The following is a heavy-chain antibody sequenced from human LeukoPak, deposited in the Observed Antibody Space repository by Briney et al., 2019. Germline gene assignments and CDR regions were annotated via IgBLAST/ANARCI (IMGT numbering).Heavy chain of an antibody. CDR3: ARDDSSGWYGRDY. Sequence: SETLSLTCAVYGGSFSGYYWSWIRQPPGKGLEWIGEINHSGRTNYNPSLKSRVTISVDTSKNQFSLKLSSVTAADTAVYYCARDDSSGWYGRDYWGQGTLVTMSS. CDR1: GGSFSGYY. CDR2: INHSGRT. V-gene: IGHV4-34*01. D-gene: IGHD6-19*01. J-gene: IGHJ4*02.